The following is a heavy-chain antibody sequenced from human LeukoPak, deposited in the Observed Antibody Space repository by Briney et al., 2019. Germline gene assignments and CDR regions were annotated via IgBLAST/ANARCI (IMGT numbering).Heavy chain of an antibody. D-gene: IGHD5-24*01. V-gene: IGHV4-39*07. Sequence: PSETLSLTCTVSGGSISSSSYYWGWIRQPPGKGLEWIGSIYYSGSTYYNPSLKSRVTISVDTSKNQFSLKLSSVTAADTAVYYCARARRWQQLDWFDPWGQGTLVTVSS. CDR2: IYYSGST. CDR1: GGSISSSSYY. CDR3: ARARRWQQLDWFDP. J-gene: IGHJ5*02.